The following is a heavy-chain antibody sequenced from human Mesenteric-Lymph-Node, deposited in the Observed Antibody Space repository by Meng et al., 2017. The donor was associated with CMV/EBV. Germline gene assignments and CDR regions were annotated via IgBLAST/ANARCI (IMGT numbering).Heavy chain of an antibody. CDR1: GFTFSDFG. CDR2: IYSGGST. J-gene: IGHJ3*02. CDR3: TRDREDIVVVPAAPPSFDI. V-gene: IGHV3-66*01. D-gene: IGHD2-2*01. Sequence: GESLKISCAASGFTFSDFGMNWVRQAPGKGLEWVSVIYSGGSTYYADSVKGRFTISRDDSKSIAYLQMNSLKTEDTAVYYCTRDREDIVVVPAAPPSFDIWGQGTMVTVSS.